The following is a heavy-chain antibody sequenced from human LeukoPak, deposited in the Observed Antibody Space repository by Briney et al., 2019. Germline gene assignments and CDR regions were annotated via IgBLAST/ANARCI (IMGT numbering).Heavy chain of an antibody. CDR2: IRSKTDSETT. V-gene: IGHV3-15*01. CDR3: TTGRFPPRY. CDR1: GFSFSDAW. Sequence: GGSLRLSCVVSGFSFSDAWMSWVRQAPGKGLEWIGRIRSKTDSETTEYAAPVKRRFSISRDDSKKTLYLQMNSLKTEDTAMYYCTTGRFPPRYWGQGTLVTVSS. D-gene: IGHD3-3*01. J-gene: IGHJ4*02.